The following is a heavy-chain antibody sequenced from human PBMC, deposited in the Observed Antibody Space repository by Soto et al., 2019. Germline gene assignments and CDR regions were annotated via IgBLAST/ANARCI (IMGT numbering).Heavy chain of an antibody. V-gene: IGHV3-23*01. CDR1: GFTFSSYA. J-gene: IGHJ6*02. Sequence: PAVSLRLSCAASGFTFSSYAMSWVRQAPGKGLEWVSAISGSGGSTYYADSVKGRFTISRDNSKNTLYLQMNSLRAEDTAVYYCAKGGKIYYYYGMDVWGQGTTVTVSS. CDR3: AKGGKIYYYYGMDV. CDR2: ISGSGGST. D-gene: IGHD3-16*01.